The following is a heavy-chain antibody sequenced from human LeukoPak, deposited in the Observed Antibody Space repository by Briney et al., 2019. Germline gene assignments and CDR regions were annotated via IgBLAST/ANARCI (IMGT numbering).Heavy chain of an antibody. CDR1: GFTFDDYA. CDR2: ISWNSGSI. D-gene: IGHD3-10*01. Sequence: GGSLRLSCAASGFTFDDYAMHWVRQAPGKGLEWVSGISWNSGSIGYADSVKGRFTISRDNAKNSLYLQMNSLRVEDTAVYYCARERFHGSGAPKFDYWGQGTLVTVSS. J-gene: IGHJ4*02. V-gene: IGHV3-9*01. CDR3: ARERFHGSGAPKFDY.